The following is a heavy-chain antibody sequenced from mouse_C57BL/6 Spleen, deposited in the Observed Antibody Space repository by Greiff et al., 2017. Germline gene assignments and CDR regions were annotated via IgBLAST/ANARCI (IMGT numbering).Heavy chain of an antibody. CDR3: ARSITTVVATGFDY. CDR2: IRNKANGFTT. J-gene: IGHJ2*01. V-gene: IGHV7-3*01. CDR1: GFTFTVYY. D-gene: IGHD1-1*01. Sequence: EVKLMESGGGLVQPGGSLSLSCAASGFTFTVYYMSWVRPPPGKALEWLGFIRNKANGFTTEYSASVKGRFTITRDKSQSILYLQMNALRAEDSATDTCARSITTVVATGFDYWGQGTTLTVSS.